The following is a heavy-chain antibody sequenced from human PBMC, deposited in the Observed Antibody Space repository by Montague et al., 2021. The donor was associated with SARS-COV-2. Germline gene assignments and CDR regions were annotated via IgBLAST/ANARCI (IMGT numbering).Heavy chain of an antibody. V-gene: IGHV4-61*08. CDR1: GFSLSTSGMC. CDR3: ARGPLVVPAAGNWFDP. D-gene: IGHD2-2*01. Sequence: LVKPXQTLTLTCTFSGFSLSTSGMCVSWIRQPPGKGLEWIGYXYYSGSTNYNPSLKSRVTISVDTSKNQFSLKLSSVTAADTAVYYCARGPLVVPAAGNWFDPWGQGTLVTVSS. J-gene: IGHJ5*02. CDR2: XYYSGST.